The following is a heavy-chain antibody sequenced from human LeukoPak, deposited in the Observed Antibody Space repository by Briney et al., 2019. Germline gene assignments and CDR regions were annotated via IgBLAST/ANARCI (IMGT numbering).Heavy chain of an antibody. J-gene: IGHJ3*02. Sequence: SVKVSCKASGGTFSSYAISWVRQAPGQGLEWMGGIIPIFGTANYAQKFQGRVTITTDESTSTAYMELSSLRSEDTAVYYCGIDFWSGPHGGFDIWGQGTMVTVSS. V-gene: IGHV1-69*05. D-gene: IGHD3-3*01. CDR3: GIDFWSGPHGGFDI. CDR1: GGTFSSYA. CDR2: IIPIFGTA.